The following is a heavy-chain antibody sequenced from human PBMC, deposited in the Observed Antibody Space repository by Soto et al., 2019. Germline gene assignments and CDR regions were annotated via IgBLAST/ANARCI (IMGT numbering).Heavy chain of an antibody. CDR3: ARDRYSYGSGGYYCYGMDV. CDR1: GGTFSSYA. CDR2: IIPIFGTA. D-gene: IGHD5-18*01. V-gene: IGHV1-69*13. Sequence: ASVKVSCKASGGTFSSYAISWVRQAPGQGLEWMGGIIPIFGTANYAQKFQGRVTITADESTSTAYMELSSLRSEDTAVYYCARDRYSYGSGGYYCYGMDVWGQGTTVTVSS. J-gene: IGHJ6*02.